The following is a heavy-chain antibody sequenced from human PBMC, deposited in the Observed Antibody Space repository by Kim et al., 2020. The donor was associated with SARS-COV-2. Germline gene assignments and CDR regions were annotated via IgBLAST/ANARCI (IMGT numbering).Heavy chain of an antibody. CDR3: AREYSNGWYAGY. CDR1: GFTFSSYE. D-gene: IGHD6-19*01. V-gene: IGHV3-48*03. Sequence: GGSLRLSCAASGFTFSSYEMNWVRQAPGKGLEWVSYISSSGSTIYYADSVKGRFTISRDNAKNSLYLQMNSLRAEDTAVYYCAREYSNGWYAGYWGQGTLVTVSS. J-gene: IGHJ4*02. CDR2: ISSSGSTI.